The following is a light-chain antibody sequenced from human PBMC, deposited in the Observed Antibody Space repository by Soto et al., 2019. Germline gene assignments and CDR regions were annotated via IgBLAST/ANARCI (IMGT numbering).Light chain of an antibody. CDR3: CSFAGSYTLYV. J-gene: IGLJ1*01. Sequence: QSALTQPRSVSGSPGQSVTISCTGTSSDVGGYSYVSWFQQHPGKAPKLMIYDVSKRPSGVPDRFSGSKSGNMASLTISGLQAEDEADYYCCSFAGSYTLYVFGTGTKLTVL. CDR1: SSDVGGYSY. CDR2: DVS. V-gene: IGLV2-11*01.